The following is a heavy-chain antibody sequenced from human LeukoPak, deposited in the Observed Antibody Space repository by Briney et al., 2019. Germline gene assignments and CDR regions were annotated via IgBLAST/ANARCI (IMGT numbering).Heavy chain of an antibody. V-gene: IGHV3-15*01. J-gene: IGHJ4*02. D-gene: IGHD2-21*02. Sequence: GGSLRLSCAASGFTFSSYAMSWVRQAPGKGLEWVGRIKKTAEGATTDYPAPVKGRFTVSRDDSKNTVYLQMNDLKTEDTAIYYCTTRVVTTNDNWGQGTLVTVSS. CDR3: TTRVVTTNDN. CDR2: IKKTAEGATT. CDR1: GFTFSSYA.